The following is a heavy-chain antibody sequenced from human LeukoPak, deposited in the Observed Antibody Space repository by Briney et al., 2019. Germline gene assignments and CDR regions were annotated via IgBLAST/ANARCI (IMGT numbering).Heavy chain of an antibody. CDR3: ARHSGSYLYYFDF. Sequence: SETLSLTCTVSSGAISSSSYYWGWIRQPPGKGLEWIGSISYSGSTDYNPSLKSRVTISVDTSKNQFSLRLSSVTAADTAVYYCARHSGSYLYYFDFWGQGALVTVSS. J-gene: IGHJ4*02. D-gene: IGHD1-26*01. CDR2: ISYSGST. V-gene: IGHV4-39*01. CDR1: SGAISSSSYY.